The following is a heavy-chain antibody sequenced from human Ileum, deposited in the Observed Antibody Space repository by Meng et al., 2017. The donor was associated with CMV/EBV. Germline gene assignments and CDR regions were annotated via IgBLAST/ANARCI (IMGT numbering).Heavy chain of an antibody. CDR1: GFTFSSYS. Sequence: GESLKISCAASGFTFSSYSMNWVRQAPGKGLEWVSGITRGGDTYYADSVKGRFTISRDNSKNTVYLQMNGLRADDTAKYYCTREQLGYWGQGTMVTVSS. CDR3: TREQLGY. CDR2: ITRGGDT. V-gene: IGHV3-23*01. J-gene: IGHJ4*02. D-gene: IGHD1/OR15-1a*01.